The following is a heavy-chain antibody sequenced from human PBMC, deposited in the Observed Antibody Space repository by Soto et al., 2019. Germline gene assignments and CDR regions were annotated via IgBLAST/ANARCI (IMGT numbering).Heavy chain of an antibody. V-gene: IGHV1-46*01. Sequence: ASGKVCCKASGYTFTRYYMHWVRQAPGRGLEWMGIINPSGGSTSYAQKFQGRVTITRDTSTSTAYMELSSLRSGDTAVYYCARDSRSRVATILGNLVYWGQGTLVTVSS. CDR3: ARDSRSRVATILGNLVY. D-gene: IGHD5-12*01. CDR1: GYTFTRYY. J-gene: IGHJ4*02. CDR2: INPSGGST.